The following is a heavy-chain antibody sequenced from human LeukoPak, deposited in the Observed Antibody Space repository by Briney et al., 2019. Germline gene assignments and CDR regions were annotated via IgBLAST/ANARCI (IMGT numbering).Heavy chain of an antibody. V-gene: IGHV4-38-2*02. CDR2: IYHSGST. CDR3: ARDGVSSGAFDI. J-gene: IGHJ3*02. CDR1: GYSISSGYY. Sequence: SETLSLTCTVSGYSISSGYYWGWIRQPPGKGLEWIGSIYHSGSTYYNPSLKSRVTISVDTSKNQFSLKLSSVTAADTAVYFCARDGVSSGAFDIWGQGTMVTVSS. D-gene: IGHD5/OR15-5a*01.